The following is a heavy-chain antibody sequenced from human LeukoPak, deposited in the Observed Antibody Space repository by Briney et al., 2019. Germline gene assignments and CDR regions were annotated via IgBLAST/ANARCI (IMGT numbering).Heavy chain of an antibody. Sequence: ASVKVSCKASGYTFTSYAMNWVRQAPGQGLEWMGWINPNSGGTNYAQKFQGRVTMTRDTSISTAYMELSRLRSDDTAVYYCARVAGDYGDYELGYWGQGTLVTVSS. V-gene: IGHV1-2*02. CDR3: ARVAGDYGDYELGY. CDR1: GYTFTSYA. J-gene: IGHJ4*02. D-gene: IGHD4-17*01. CDR2: INPNSGGT.